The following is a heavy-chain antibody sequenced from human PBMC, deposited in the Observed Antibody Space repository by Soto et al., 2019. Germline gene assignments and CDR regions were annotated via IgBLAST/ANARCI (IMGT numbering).Heavy chain of an antibody. J-gene: IGHJ6*03. CDR2: ISAYNGNT. D-gene: IGHD3-3*01. Sequence: ASVKVSCKASGYTFTSYCISWVRHAPGQGLEWMGWISAYNGNTNYAQKLQGRVTMTTDTSTSTAYMELRSLGSDDTAVYYCARPATKRITFFGVVKGTSYYYMDVWGKGTTVTVSS. CDR3: ARPATKRITFFGVVKGTSYYYMDV. CDR1: GYTFTSYC. V-gene: IGHV1-18*01.